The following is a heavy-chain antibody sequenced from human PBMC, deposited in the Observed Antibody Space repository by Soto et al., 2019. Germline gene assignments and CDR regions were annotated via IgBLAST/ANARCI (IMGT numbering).Heavy chain of an antibody. CDR2: FDPEDGET. J-gene: IGHJ3*02. CDR1: GYTLTELS. D-gene: IGHD2-2*01. V-gene: IGHV1-24*01. CDR3: AGILGVPAASGAFDI. Sequence: ASVKVSCKVSGYTLTELSMHWVRQAPGKGLEWMGGFDPEDGETIYAQKFQGRVTMTEDTSTDTAYMELSSLRSEDTAVYYCAGILGVPAASGAFDIWGQGTMVTVSS.